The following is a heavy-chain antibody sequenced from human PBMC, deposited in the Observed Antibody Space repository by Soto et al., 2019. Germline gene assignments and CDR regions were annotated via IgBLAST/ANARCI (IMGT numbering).Heavy chain of an antibody. CDR3: ARDGVAAGNINFDY. CDR1: GYTFTNYA. V-gene: IGHV1-3*01. CDR2: INGGNGNT. Sequence: ASVKVSCKASGYTFTNYAMHWVRQAPGQRLEWMGWINGGNGNTKYSPKLQDRVTITRDTSASTAYMELSSLRSEDTALYYCARDGVAAGNINFDYWGQGTLVTVSS. J-gene: IGHJ4*02. D-gene: IGHD6-25*01.